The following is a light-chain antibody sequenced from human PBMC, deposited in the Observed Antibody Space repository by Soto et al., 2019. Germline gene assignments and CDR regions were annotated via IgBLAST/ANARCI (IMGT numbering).Light chain of an antibody. V-gene: IGKV3-15*01. CDR3: QQYNNWPYT. CDR2: AVS. CDR1: QSVNSN. Sequence: EIVMTQSPATLSVSPGERATLSCRASQSVNSNLAWYQQKPGQAPRLLLYAVSTRATGIPASFSGSGSGTEFTLTISSLQSEDFAIYYCQQYNNWPYTFGQGTKVDIK. J-gene: IGKJ2*01.